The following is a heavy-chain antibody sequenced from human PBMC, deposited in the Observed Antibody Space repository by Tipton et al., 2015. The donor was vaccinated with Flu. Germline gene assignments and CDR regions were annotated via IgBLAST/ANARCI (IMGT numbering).Heavy chain of an antibody. CDR3: ARRKAAKAAFDI. CDR2: INHGGST. CDR1: GGSFSGYY. V-gene: IGHV4-34*01. D-gene: IGHD2-15*01. J-gene: IGHJ3*02. Sequence: TLSLTCAVNGGSFSGYYWSWIRQPPGKGLEWIEEINHGGSTHYKTSLKSRVTISVDTSKNQFSLRLSSVTAADTAVYYCARRKAAKAAFDILGQGTMVTVSS.